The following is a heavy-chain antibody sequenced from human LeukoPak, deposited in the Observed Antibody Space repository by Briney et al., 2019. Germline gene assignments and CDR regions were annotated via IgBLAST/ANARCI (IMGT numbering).Heavy chain of an antibody. J-gene: IGHJ4*02. V-gene: IGHV4-34*01. D-gene: IGHD1-26*01. CDR2: INHSGST. CDR3: ARGRVGADY. Sequence: SETLSLTCAVYGGSFSGYYWSWIRQPPGKGLEWIGEINHSGSTNYNPSLKSRVTISVDTSKNQFSLKPSSVTAADTAVYYCARGRVGADYWGQGTLVTVSS. CDR1: GGSFSGYY.